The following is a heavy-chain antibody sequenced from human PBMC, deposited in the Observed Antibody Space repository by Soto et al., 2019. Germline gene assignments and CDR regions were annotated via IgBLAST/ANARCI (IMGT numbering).Heavy chain of an antibody. Sequence: EVPLVESGGGLVQPGGSLRLSCAASGFIFSDHYMDWVRQAPGKGLEWVGRSRNKPNAYSTEYAASVKGRFTISREDSKTSLYLQMNSLKAEDTAVDYCARRYSAWGDAFDVWGQGTMVTVSS. CDR3: ARRYSAWGDAFDV. J-gene: IGHJ3*01. CDR1: GFIFSDHY. CDR2: SRNKPNAYST. V-gene: IGHV3-72*01. D-gene: IGHD5-12*01.